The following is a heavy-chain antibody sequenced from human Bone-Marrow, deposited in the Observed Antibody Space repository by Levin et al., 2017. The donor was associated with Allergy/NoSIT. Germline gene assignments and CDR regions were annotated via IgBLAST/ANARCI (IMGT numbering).Heavy chain of an antibody. V-gene: IGHV4-39*01. J-gene: IGHJ6*02. Sequence: KSSETLSLTCTVSGGSISSSSYYWGWIRQPPGRGLEWIGSIYYSGSTYYNPSLKSRVTISVDTSKNQFSLKLSSVTAADTAVYYCARGIAASPLGYYYYYGMDGWGQGTTVTVSS. CDR1: GGSISSSSYY. D-gene: IGHD6-13*01. CDR2: IYYSGST. CDR3: ARGIAASPLGYYYYYGMDG.